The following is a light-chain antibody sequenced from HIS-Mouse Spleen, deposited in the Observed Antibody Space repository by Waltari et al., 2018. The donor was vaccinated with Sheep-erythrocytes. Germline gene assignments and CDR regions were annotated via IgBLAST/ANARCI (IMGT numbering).Light chain of an antibody. CDR3: QQYGSSPLFT. CDR2: GAS. Sequence: EIVLTQSPGTLSLSPGERATLSCRASQSVSSSYLAWYQQKPGQAPRLLIYGASSRATGIPDGLSGSGSGTDFTLTISRLEPEDFAVYYCQQYGSSPLFTFGPGTKVDIK. J-gene: IGKJ3*01. V-gene: IGKV3-20*01. CDR1: QSVSSSY.